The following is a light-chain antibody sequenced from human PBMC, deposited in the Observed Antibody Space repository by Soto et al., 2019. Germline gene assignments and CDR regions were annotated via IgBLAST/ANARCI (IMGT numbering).Light chain of an antibody. J-gene: IGLJ1*01. CDR2: EVS. CDR1: SSDIGGYNY. Sequence: QSALTQPASVSGSPGQSITISCTGSSSDIGGYNYVSWYQQHPGKAPKLMIYEVSNRPSGVSNRFSGSKSGNTASLTISGLQAEDEADYYCSSYTIDSTSFVFGTGTKVTVL. V-gene: IGLV2-14*01. CDR3: SSYTIDSTSFV.